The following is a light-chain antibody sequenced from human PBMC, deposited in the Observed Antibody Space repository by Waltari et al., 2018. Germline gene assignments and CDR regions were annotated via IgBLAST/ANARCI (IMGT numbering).Light chain of an antibody. CDR1: SSDIGGYNY. CDR2: EVN. J-gene: IGLJ2*01. CDR3: SSYAGSNNYVV. V-gene: IGLV2-8*01. Sequence: QSALTQPPSASGSPGQPVTISCTGTSSDIGGYNYVPWYQQHPGKAPKLMIYEVNKRPSGVPDRFSGSKSGNTASLTVSGLQAEDEADYYCSSYAGSNNYVVFGGGTKLTVL.